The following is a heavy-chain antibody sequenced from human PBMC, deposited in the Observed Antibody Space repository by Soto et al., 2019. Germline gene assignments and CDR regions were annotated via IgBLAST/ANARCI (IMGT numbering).Heavy chain of an antibody. CDR2: INAGNGNT. J-gene: IGHJ5*02. CDR3: AREKKNYGSGSRWFDP. Sequence: ASVKVSCKASGYTFTSYAMHWVRQAPGQRLEWMGWINAGNGNTKYSQKFQGRVTITRDTSASTAYMELSSLRSEDTAVYYCAREKKNYGSGSRWFDPWGQGTLVTVSS. CDR1: GYTFTSYA. V-gene: IGHV1-3*01. D-gene: IGHD3-10*01.